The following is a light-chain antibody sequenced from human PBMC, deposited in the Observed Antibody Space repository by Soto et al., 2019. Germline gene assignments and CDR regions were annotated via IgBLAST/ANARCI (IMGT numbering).Light chain of an antibody. CDR2: GAS. Sequence: EVGMTQSPATLSVSPGDTATLSCRASQSVSSSLAWYQQKPGQPPRLLMYGASTRATGVPARFSASGSGTEFTLTISRLQSEDFAVYYCHQYDGGPYTFGQGTKVDIK. J-gene: IGKJ2*01. CDR1: QSVSSS. V-gene: IGKV3-15*01. CDR3: HQYDGGPYT.